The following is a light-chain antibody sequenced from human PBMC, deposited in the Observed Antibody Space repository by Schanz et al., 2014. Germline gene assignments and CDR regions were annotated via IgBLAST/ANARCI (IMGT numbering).Light chain of an antibody. V-gene: IGKV1D-12*01. J-gene: IGKJ2*01. Sequence: DIQMTQSPSSVSASVGDRVTLTCRASQHISIWLAWFQQKPGKAPRLLIYAASSLQSGVPSRFSGSGSGTDFTLTISSLQPEDFAAYYCQQSYSVPYTFGQGTKLEIK. CDR1: QHISIW. CDR2: AAS. CDR3: QQSYSVPYT.